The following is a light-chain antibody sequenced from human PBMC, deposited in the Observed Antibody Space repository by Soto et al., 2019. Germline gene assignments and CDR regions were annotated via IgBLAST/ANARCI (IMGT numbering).Light chain of an antibody. CDR2: GSS. CDR3: QHYRSSWT. Sequence: EIMLTQSPGTLSLSPGERATLSCRASQSLASNYLAWYQQKPGQAPRLLLYGSSTRATGIPDRFSGSGSGTDFTLTISRLEPEDFAMYYCQHYRSSWTFGQGTKGEIK. V-gene: IGKV3-20*01. J-gene: IGKJ1*01. CDR1: QSLASNY.